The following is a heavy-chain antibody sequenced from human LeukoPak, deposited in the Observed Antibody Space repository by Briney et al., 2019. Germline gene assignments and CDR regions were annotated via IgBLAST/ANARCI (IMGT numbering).Heavy chain of an antibody. J-gene: IGHJ4*02. D-gene: IGHD3-10*01. CDR3: ARGYYGSGSYSLYFDY. CDR1: GGSISSSSYY. Sequence: ASETLSLTCTVSGGSISSSSYYWGWIRQPPGKGLEWIGSISYSGSTYYNPSLKSRVTISVDTSNNQFSLKLSSVTAADTAVYYCARGYYGSGSYSLYFDYWGQGTLVTVSS. V-gene: IGHV4-39*01. CDR2: ISYSGST.